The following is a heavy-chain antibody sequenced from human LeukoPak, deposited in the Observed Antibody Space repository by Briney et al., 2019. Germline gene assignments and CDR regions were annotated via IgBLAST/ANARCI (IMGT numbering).Heavy chain of an antibody. D-gene: IGHD3-22*01. CDR2: IKQDGSEK. CDR1: GFTFSSYW. CDR3: ARVSSGYYYPADY. V-gene: IGHV3-7*01. Sequence: GGSLRLSCAASGFTFSSYWMSWVRQAPGKGLEWVANIKQDGSEKYYVDSVKGRFTISRDNAKNSLYLQMNSLRAEDTAVYYCARVSSGYYYPADYWGQGTLVTVSS. J-gene: IGHJ4*02.